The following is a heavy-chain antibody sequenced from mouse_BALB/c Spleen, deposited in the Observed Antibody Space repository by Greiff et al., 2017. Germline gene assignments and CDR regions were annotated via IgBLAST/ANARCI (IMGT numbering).Heavy chain of an antibody. J-gene: IGHJ3*01. V-gene: IGHV3-2*02. D-gene: IGHD4-1*01. CDR1: GYSITSDYA. CDR3: ARVGNWDGGFAY. Sequence: EVQRVESGPGLVKPSQSLSLTCTVTGYSITSDYAWNWIRQFPGNKLEWMGYISYSGSTSYNPSLKSRISITRDTSKNQFFLQLNSVTTEDTATYYCARVGNWDGGFAYWGQGTLVTVSA. CDR2: ISYSGST.